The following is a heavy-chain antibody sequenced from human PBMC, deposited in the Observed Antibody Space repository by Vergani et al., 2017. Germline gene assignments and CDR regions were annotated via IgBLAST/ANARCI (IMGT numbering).Heavy chain of an antibody. CDR2: IKEDGSEK. J-gene: IGHJ4*02. CDR3: ARGNSLGSY. D-gene: IGHD1-7*01. V-gene: IGHV3-7*01. CDR1: GFIFSSYW. Sequence: EVQLVESGGGLVQPGGSLRLSCAASGFIFSSYWMHWVRQAPGKVLEWVAAIKEDGSEKQYVDSVKGRFTISRDNAKKSLYLQMNSLRGEDTAVYYCARGNSLGSYWGQGTLVTVSS.